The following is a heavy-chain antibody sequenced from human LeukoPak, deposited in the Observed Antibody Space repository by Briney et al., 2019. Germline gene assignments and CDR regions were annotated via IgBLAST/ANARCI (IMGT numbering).Heavy chain of an antibody. Sequence: SGTLSLTCTVSGGSISSGGYSWSWIRQPPGKGLEWIGYIYHNGNTYYNPSLKSRVTISVDMSKNQFSLNLRSVTAADTAVYYCARVLRSSGSYHFDYWGQGTLVTVSS. D-gene: IGHD3-10*01. CDR2: IYHNGNT. J-gene: IGHJ4*02. CDR3: ARVLRSSGSYHFDY. CDR1: GGSISSGGYS. V-gene: IGHV4-30-2*01.